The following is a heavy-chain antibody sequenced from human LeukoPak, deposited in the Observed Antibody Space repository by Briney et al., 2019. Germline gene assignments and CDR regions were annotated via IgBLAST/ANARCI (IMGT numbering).Heavy chain of an antibody. D-gene: IGHD3-10*01. CDR2: INPNSGGT. CDR1: GYTFTGYY. J-gene: IGHJ3*02. V-gene: IGHV1-2*02. Sequence: ASVKVSCEASGYTFTGYYMHWVRQAPGQGLEWMGWINPNSGGTNYAQKFQGRVTMTRDTSISTAYMELSSLRSGDTAVYYCARARFDAFDIWGQGTMVTVSS. CDR3: ARARFDAFDI.